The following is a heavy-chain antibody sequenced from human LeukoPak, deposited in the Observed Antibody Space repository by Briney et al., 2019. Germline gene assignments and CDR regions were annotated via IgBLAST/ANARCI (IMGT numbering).Heavy chain of an antibody. CDR2: IYSSGST. Sequence: SETLSLTCTVSGGSFNIYYWNWIRQPAGKGLEWIGRIYSSGSTNYSPSLKSRVTMSVDTSKNQFSLKLTSVTAADTAVYYCARWTTVTRAFDYWGQGTPVIVSS. V-gene: IGHV4-4*07. CDR3: ARWTTVTRAFDY. CDR1: GGSFNIYY. J-gene: IGHJ4*02. D-gene: IGHD4-17*01.